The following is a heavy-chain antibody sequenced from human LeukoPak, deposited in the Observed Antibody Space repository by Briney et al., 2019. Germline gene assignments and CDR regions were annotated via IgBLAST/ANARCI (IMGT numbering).Heavy chain of an antibody. CDR3: ARSSPLYYDSSGYYPGHY. V-gene: IGHV1-18*01. J-gene: IGHJ4*02. CDR2: ISAYNGNT. Sequence: ASVKVPCKASGYTFTSYGISWVRHAPGQGFEWMGWISAYNGNTNYAQKLQGRVTMTTDTSTSTAYMEPRSLRSDDTAVCYCARSSPLYYDSSGYYPGHYWGQGTLVTVSS. D-gene: IGHD3-22*01. CDR1: GYTFTSYG.